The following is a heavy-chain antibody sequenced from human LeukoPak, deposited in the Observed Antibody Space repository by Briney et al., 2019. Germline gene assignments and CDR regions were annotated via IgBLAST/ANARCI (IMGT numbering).Heavy chain of an antibody. V-gene: IGHV4-34*01. Sequence: PSETLSLTCAVYGGSFSGYYWSWIRQPPGKGLEWIGEINHSGSTNYNPSLKSRVTTSVDTSKNQFSLKLSSVTAADTAVYYCARGPSPDYWGQGTLVTVSS. CDR3: ARGPSPDY. CDR1: GGSFSGYY. CDR2: INHSGST. J-gene: IGHJ4*02.